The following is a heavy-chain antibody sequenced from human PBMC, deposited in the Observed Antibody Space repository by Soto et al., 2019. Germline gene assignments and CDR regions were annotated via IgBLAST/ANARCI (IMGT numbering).Heavy chain of an antibody. CDR1: GYSFTSYW. V-gene: IGHV5-10-1*01. J-gene: IGHJ5*02. CDR2: IDPSDSYT. CDR3: ARTPTGNGGFIVVVPAEPVQVWFDP. D-gene: IGHD2-2*01. Sequence: GESLKISCKGSGYSFTSYWISWVRQMPGKGLEWMGRIDPSDSYTNYSPSFQGHVTISADKSISTAYLQWSSLKASDTAMYYCARTPTGNGGFIVVVPAEPVQVWFDPWGQGTLVTVSS.